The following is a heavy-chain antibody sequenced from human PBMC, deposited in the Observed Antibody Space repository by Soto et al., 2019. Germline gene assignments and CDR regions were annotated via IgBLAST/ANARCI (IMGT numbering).Heavy chain of an antibody. V-gene: IGHV4-31*03. D-gene: IGHD2-2*01. CDR2: IYYSGST. Sequence: PSETLSLTCTVSGGSISSGGYYWSWIRQHPGKGLEWIGYIYYSGSTYYNPSLKSRVTISVDTSKNQFSLKLSSVTAADTAVYYCARVTVGYCISTSCYYFDYWGQGTLVTVSS. CDR3: ARVTVGYCISTSCYYFDY. J-gene: IGHJ4*02. CDR1: GGSISSGGYY.